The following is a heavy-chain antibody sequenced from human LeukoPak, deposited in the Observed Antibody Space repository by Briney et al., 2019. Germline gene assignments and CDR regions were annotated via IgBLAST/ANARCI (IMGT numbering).Heavy chain of an antibody. CDR2: IKSKTDGGTI. CDR3: TTAHYGGEDWHLDD. Sequence: PGGSLRLSCAASGFIFSNAWMTWVRQAPGKGLEWVGRIKSKTDGGTIDYAAPVKGRFTISRDDSKNTLYLQMNSLKTEDTAVYYCTTAHYGGEDWHLDDWGQGTLVTVSS. CDR1: GFIFSNAW. D-gene: IGHD4-23*01. J-gene: IGHJ4*02. V-gene: IGHV3-15*01.